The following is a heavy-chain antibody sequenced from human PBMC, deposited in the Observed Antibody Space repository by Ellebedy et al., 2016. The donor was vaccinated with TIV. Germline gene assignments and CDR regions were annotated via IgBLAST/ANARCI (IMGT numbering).Heavy chain of an antibody. J-gene: IGHJ4*02. CDR2: IIPIFGTA. CDR1: GGTFSSYA. D-gene: IGHD2-15*01. Sequence: SVKVSXXASGGTFSSYAISWVRQAPGQGLEWMGGIIPIFGTANYAQKFQGRVTITADKSTSTAYMELSSLRSEDTAVYYCARDRTYGVAASFDYWGQGTLVTVSS. CDR3: ARDRTYGVAASFDY. V-gene: IGHV1-69*06.